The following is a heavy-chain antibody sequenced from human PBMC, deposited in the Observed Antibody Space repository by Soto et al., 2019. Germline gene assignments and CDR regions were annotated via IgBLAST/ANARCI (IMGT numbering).Heavy chain of an antibody. J-gene: IGHJ4*02. CDR2: ISGRGGST. D-gene: IGHD2-15*01. CDR3: ASGGIKLLRHFDY. CDR1: GFTFSSFA. Sequence: EVQLLESGGGLVQPGGSLRLSCAASGFTFSSFAMSWVRQAPGKGLEWVSAISGRGGSTYYADSVKGRFTISRDNFKNMLYLQMNSLRAEDTAVYYCASGGIKLLRHFDYWGQGTLVTVSS. V-gene: IGHV3-23*01.